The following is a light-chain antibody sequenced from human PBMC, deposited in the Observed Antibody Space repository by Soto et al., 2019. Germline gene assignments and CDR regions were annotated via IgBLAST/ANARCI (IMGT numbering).Light chain of an antibody. Sequence: EIVLMQSPGTLSLSPGERATLSCRASQSVSSSYLAWYQQKPGQAPRLLIYGASSRATGIPDRFSGSGSGTDFTLIISRLEPEDSAVYYCQQYGSSPLTFGGGTKVEIK. V-gene: IGKV3-20*01. CDR2: GAS. CDR3: QQYGSSPLT. J-gene: IGKJ4*01. CDR1: QSVSSSY.